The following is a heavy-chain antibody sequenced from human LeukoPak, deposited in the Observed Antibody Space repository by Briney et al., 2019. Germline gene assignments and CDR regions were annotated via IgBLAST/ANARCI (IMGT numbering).Heavy chain of an antibody. J-gene: IGHJ3*02. Sequence: GESLKISCKGSGYSFTSYWIGWVRQPPGKGLEWMGIIYPGDSDTRYSPSFQGQVTISVDKSISTAYLQWNTLKASDTAMYYCARTDDSGSTLSFDMWGQGTMVTVSS. V-gene: IGHV5-51*01. D-gene: IGHD3-22*01. CDR3: ARTDDSGSTLSFDM. CDR2: IYPGDSDT. CDR1: GYSFTSYW.